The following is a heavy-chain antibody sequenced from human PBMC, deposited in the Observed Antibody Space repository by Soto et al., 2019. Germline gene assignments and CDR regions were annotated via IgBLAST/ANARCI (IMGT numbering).Heavy chain of an antibody. J-gene: IGHJ4*02. CDR2: INHSGST. Sequence: PWETLSLTCAVYGGSFSGYYWSWIRQPPGKGLEWIGEINHSGSTNYNPSLKSRVTISVDTSKNQFSLKLSSVTAADTAVYYCARVGSSWPIDYWGQGTLVTVSS. D-gene: IGHD6-13*01. V-gene: IGHV4-34*01. CDR3: ARVGSSWPIDY. CDR1: GGSFSGYY.